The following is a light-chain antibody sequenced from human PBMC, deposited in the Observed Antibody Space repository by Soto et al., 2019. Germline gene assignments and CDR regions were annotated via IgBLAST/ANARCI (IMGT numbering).Light chain of an antibody. V-gene: IGKV1-27*01. CDR1: QGIAPY. Sequence: GERVTITCRASQGIAPYLAWFQQKPGKVPKLLIYATSTLQSGVPSRFSGSGSGTDFTLTINSLQPEDVGTYYCQKYNSAPLTFCGGTKVEIK. CDR2: ATS. J-gene: IGKJ4*01. CDR3: QKYNSAPLT.